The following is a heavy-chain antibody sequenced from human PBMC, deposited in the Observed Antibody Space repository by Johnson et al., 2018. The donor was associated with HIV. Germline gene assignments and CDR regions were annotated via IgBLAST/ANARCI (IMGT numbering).Heavy chain of an antibody. V-gene: IGHV3-53*01. Sequence: VQLVESGGGLIQPGGSLRLSCAASGFTVSSNYMSWVRQAPGKGLEWVSVISYDGSNKYYADSVKGRFTISRDNAKNSLYLQMNSLRAEDTAVYYCARDYWNYGSSAFDIWGQGTMVTVSS. CDR1: GFTVSSNY. CDR2: ISYDGSNK. J-gene: IGHJ3*02. CDR3: ARDYWNYGSSAFDI. D-gene: IGHD1-7*01.